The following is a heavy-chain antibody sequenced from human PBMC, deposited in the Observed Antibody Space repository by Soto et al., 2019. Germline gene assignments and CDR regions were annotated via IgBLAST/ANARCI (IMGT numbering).Heavy chain of an antibody. V-gene: IGHV3-11*01. CDR2: ISSSGTTI. Sequence: VQLVESGGGLVQPGGSLRLSCAASGFTFSDYYMSWIRQAPGKGLEWISYISSSGTTIYYADSVKGRFTISRDNAKNSLYLQMNSLRAEDTAVYFCAREGNSGSYWGPFDYWGQGTLVTVSS. CDR3: AREGNSGSYWGPFDY. CDR1: GFTFSDYY. J-gene: IGHJ4*02. D-gene: IGHD1-26*01.